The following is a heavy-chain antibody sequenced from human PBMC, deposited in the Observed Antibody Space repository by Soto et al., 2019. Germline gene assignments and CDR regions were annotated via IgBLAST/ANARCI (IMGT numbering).Heavy chain of an antibody. Sequence: PGGSLRLSCAASGFTFSSCAMGWVRQAPGKGLEWVSGISGNGGSTYYADSVKGRFTISRDDSRNTLYLQLNSLRVDDTALYYCARRGNFEREFYACWGLGTLVTVSS. D-gene: IGHD3-10*01. CDR1: GFTFSSCA. CDR3: ARRGNFEREFYAC. V-gene: IGHV3-23*01. CDR2: ISGNGGST. J-gene: IGHJ4*02.